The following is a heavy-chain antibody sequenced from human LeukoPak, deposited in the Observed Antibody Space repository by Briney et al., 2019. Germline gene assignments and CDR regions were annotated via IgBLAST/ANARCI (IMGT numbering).Heavy chain of an antibody. V-gene: IGHV3-23*01. CDR1: GFTFSSYA. D-gene: IGHD6-13*01. CDR3: AKRGIAAAASFDY. Sequence: GGSLRLSCAASGFTFSSYAMSWVRQALGKGLEWVPTISGNGDYTYYADSVKGRFTISRDNSKNTLYLQMNSLRADDTAVYYCAKRGIAAAASFDYWGQGTLVSVSS. CDR2: ISGNGDYT. J-gene: IGHJ4*02.